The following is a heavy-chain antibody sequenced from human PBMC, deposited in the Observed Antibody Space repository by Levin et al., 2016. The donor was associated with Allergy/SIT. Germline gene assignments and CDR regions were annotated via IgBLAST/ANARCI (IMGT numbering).Heavy chain of an antibody. CDR3: AKGLGDCSGSGCYFHK. Sequence: GESLKISCAASGFTFSSYGMHWVRQAPGKGLEWVAYIRHDGSDKYYTDSVKGRFTVSRDSSKNTLYLQMNSLTTEDTAVYYCAKGLGDCSGSGCYFHKWGQGTLVTVSS. CDR1: GFTFSSYG. CDR2: IRHDGSDK. D-gene: IGHD2-15*01. J-gene: IGHJ4*02. V-gene: IGHV3-30*02.